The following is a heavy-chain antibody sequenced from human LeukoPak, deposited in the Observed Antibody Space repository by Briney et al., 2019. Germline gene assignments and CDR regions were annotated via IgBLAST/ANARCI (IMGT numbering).Heavy chain of an antibody. CDR2: ISYDGSNK. D-gene: IGHD4-17*01. CDR3: ARGGDYGDFNGMDV. V-gene: IGHV3-30*04. CDR1: GFTFSSYA. J-gene: IGHJ6*04. Sequence: PGGSQRLSCAASGFTFSSYAMHWVRQAPGKGLEWVAVISYDGSNKYYADSVKGRFTISRDNSKNTLYLQMNSLRAEDTAVYYCARGGDYGDFNGMDVWGKGTTVTVSS.